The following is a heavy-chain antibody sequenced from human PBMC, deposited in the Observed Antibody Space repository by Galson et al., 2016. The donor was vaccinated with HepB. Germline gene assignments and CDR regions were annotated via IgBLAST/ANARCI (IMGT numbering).Heavy chain of an antibody. V-gene: IGHV3-21*01. CDR1: GFPFNTYS. J-gene: IGHJ4*02. Sequence: SLRLSCAASGFPFNTYSMNWVRQAPGKGLEWVSYISSTGSYMYYSDSVQGRFTISRDNAKNSLFLQMNSLRAEDTAEYYCASPSPTGDYFDYWGQGTLVTVSS. CDR3: ASPSPTGDYFDY. D-gene: IGHD4-17*01. CDR2: ISSTGSYM.